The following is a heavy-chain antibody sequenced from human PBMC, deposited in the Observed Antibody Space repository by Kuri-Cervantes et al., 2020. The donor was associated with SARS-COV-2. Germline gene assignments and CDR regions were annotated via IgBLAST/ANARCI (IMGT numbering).Heavy chain of an antibody. V-gene: IGHV4-34*01. CDR1: GGSFSGYY. CDR2: INHSGST. J-gene: IGHJ5*02. CDR3: ARHRWFDH. Sequence: GSLRLSCAVYGGSFSGYYWSWIRQPPGKGLEWIGEINHSGSTNYNPSLKSRVTISVDTSKNQFSLKLSSVTAADTAVYYCARHRWFDHWGQGTLVTVSS. D-gene: IGHD1-14*01.